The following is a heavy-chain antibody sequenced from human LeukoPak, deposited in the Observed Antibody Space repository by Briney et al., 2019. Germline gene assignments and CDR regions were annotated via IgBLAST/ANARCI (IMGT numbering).Heavy chain of an antibody. CDR1: GGSISTSSYY. J-gene: IGHJ3*02. V-gene: IGHV4-39*07. D-gene: IGHD3-3*01. CDR3: ARFGGPHAFDI. Sequence: SETLSLTCTVSGGSISTSSYYWGWVRQPPGKGLEWIGNIFYSGSTYYSPSLKSRVTISVDTSKNQFSLKLSSVTAADTAVYYCARFGGPHAFDIWGQGTMVTVSS. CDR2: IFYSGST.